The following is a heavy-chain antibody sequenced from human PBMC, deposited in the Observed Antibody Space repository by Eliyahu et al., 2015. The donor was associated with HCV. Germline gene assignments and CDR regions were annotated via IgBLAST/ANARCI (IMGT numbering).Heavy chain of an antibody. CDR3: ARDETLDADGYFDL. D-gene: IGHD2-2*03. V-gene: IGHV1-69*08. Sequence: QVQLVQSGTEVKKPGSSLKVSCKASVGTLSTYTINWLRQAPGQGLEWMGRIIPILNITYVAQNFEGRVTITADKSTSTAYMDVSGLTSEDTAVYFCARDETLDADGYFDLWGRGTLVTVSS. J-gene: IGHJ2*01. CDR1: VGTLSTYT. CDR2: IIPILNIT.